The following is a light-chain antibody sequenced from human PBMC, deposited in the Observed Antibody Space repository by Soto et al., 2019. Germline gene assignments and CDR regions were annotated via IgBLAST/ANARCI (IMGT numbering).Light chain of an antibody. J-gene: IGKJ4*01. CDR2: DAS. Sequence: EIVLTQSPATLSLSPGERATFSCRASQSVSSDLVWYQQKPGQAPRLLIYDASNRATGVPARFSGSGSGTAFSLTISRLVLEDCAVDSCQQRTNWPPLTFGGGTTVEIK. CDR1: QSVSSD. V-gene: IGKV3-11*01. CDR3: QQRTNWPPLT.